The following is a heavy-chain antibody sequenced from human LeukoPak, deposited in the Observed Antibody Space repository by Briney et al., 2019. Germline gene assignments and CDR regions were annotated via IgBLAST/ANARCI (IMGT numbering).Heavy chain of an antibody. D-gene: IGHD2-15*01. Sequence: GGSLRLSCAAPGFTFSSYWMHWVRQAPGKGLVWVSRINSDGSSTSYADSVKGRFTISRDNAKNTLYLQMNSLRADDTAVYYCAKTYLYCSGGSCYFDYWGQGTLVTVSS. CDR1: GFTFSSYW. V-gene: IGHV3-74*01. CDR3: AKTYLYCSGGSCYFDY. CDR2: INSDGSST. J-gene: IGHJ4*02.